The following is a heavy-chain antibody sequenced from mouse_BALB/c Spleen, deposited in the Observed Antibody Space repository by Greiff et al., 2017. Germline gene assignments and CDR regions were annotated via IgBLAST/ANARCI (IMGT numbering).Heavy chain of an antibody. J-gene: IGHJ3*01. V-gene: IGHV1S137*01. CDR2: ISTYYGDA. D-gene: IGHD1-1*01. CDR3: ARGSYYGSSYGPWFAY. CDR1: GYTFTDYA. Sequence: VQLQQSGAELVRPGVSVKISCKGSGYTFTDYAMHWVKQSHAKSLEWIGVISTYYGDASYNQKFKGKATMTVDKSSSTAYMELARLTSEDSAIYYCARGSYYGSSYGPWFAYWGQGTLVTVSA.